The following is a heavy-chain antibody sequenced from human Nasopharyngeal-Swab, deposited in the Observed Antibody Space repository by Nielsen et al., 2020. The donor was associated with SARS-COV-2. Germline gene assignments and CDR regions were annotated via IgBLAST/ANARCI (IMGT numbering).Heavy chain of an antibody. CDR1: GFTFSIYA. D-gene: IGHD3-22*01. J-gene: IGHJ3*02. CDR3: AKDREVKYYYDSSGNQGPFDASDI. V-gene: IGHV3-23*01. CDR2: ISGSGGTT. Sequence: GGSLRLSCAASGFTFSIYAMSWVRQAPGKGLEWVSIISGSGGTTYYADSVKGRFIISRDNFKNTLYLQMNSLRAEDTAVYYCAKDREVKYYYDSSGNQGPFDASDIWGQGTMVTVSS.